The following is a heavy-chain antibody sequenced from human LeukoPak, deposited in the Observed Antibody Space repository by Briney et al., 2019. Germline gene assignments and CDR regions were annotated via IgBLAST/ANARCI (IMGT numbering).Heavy chain of an antibody. V-gene: IGHV3-11*06. CDR1: GFTFSDYY. D-gene: IGHD3-10*01. Sequence: PGGSLRLSCAASGFTFSDYYMSWIRQAPGKGLEWVSYISSSSSYTNYADSVKGRFTISRDNAKNSLYLQMNSLRAEDTAVYYCASGKLWFGELSSFDYWGQGTLVTVSS. J-gene: IGHJ4*02. CDR2: ISSSSSYT. CDR3: ASGKLWFGELSSFDY.